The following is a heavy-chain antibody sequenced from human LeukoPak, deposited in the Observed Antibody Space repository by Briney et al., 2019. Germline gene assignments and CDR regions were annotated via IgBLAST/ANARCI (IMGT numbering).Heavy chain of an antibody. Sequence: GGSLRLSCAASGFTFSSYAISWVRQAPGKGLEWVSAISGSGGSTYYADSVKGRSTISRDNSKNTLYLQMNSLRAEDTAVYYCAKGKLRYFDWSPPGPWGQGTLVTVSS. D-gene: IGHD3-9*01. V-gene: IGHV3-23*01. CDR1: GFTFSSYA. CDR3: AKGKLRYFDWSPPGP. J-gene: IGHJ5*02. CDR2: ISGSGGST.